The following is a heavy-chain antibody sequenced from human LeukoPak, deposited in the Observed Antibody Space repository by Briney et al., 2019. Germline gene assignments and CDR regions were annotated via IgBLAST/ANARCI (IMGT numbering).Heavy chain of an antibody. CDR1: GGSISSYY. V-gene: IGHV4-4*07. CDR3: ARERGYCSSASCYGPHCPFDI. D-gene: IGHD2-2*01. Sequence: SVTLSLTCTVSGGSISSYYWSWIRQPAGKGLEYIGRIYSIGSTNYRPSLKSRVTMSVDTSKNQCSLKLTSVSAADTAVYYCARERGYCSSASCYGPHCPFDIWGQGTLVNVSS. J-gene: IGHJ3*02. CDR2: IYSIGST.